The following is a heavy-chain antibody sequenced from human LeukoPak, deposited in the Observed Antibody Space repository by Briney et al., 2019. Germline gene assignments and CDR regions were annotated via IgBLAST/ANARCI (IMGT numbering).Heavy chain of an antibody. D-gene: IGHD6-19*01. CDR3: ARDPDRQWLVLWHYFDY. CDR1: GFTFSDYY. V-gene: IGHV3-11*01. CDR2: ISSSGSTI. J-gene: IGHJ4*02. Sequence: GGSLRLSCAASGFTFSDYYMSWIRQAPGKGLEWVSYISSSGSTIHYADSVKGRFTISRDNAKNSLYLQMNSLRAEGTAVYYCARDPDRQWLVLWHYFDYWGQGTLVTVSS.